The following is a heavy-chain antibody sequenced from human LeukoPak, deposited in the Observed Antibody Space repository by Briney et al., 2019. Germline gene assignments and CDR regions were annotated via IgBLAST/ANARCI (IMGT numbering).Heavy chain of an antibody. CDR1: GYTFTGFF. CDR3: ARDLGRYCSSTSCYAGWFDP. V-gene: IGHV1-18*04. J-gene: IGHJ5*02. CDR2: ISAYNGNT. D-gene: IGHD2-2*01. Sequence: ASVKVSCKTSGYTFTGFFIHWVRQAPGQGLEWMGWISAYNGNTNYAQKLQGRVTMTTDTSTSTAYMELRSLRSDDTAVYYCARDLGRYCSSTSCYAGWFDPWGQGTLVTVSS.